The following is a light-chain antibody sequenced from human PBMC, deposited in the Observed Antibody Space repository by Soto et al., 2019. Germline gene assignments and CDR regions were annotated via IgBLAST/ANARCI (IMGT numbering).Light chain of an antibody. V-gene: IGKV3-20*01. J-gene: IGKJ1*01. Sequence: EIVLTQSPGTLSLSPGERATLSRMASQSVSNNYLAWYQQKPGQAPRLLIYGASNGATGIPDRFSGSGSGTDFTLTISRLEPEDFAVYYCQQYGSSGTFGQGTKVDIK. CDR2: GAS. CDR1: QSVSNNY. CDR3: QQYGSSGT.